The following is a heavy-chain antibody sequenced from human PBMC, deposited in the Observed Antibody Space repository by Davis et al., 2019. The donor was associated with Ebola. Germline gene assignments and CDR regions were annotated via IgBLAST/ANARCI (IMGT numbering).Heavy chain of an antibody. CDR2: ISSNGGRT. V-gene: IGHV3-64*01. J-gene: IGHJ4*02. CDR3: ARKRSFDY. Sequence: GESLKISCAASGFTFNTYAMHWVRQAPGKGLEKVSDISSNGGRTYYAKSVKGRFTISRENSKNMLYLQMGSLRAEDMAVYYCARKRSFDYWGQGTLVTVSS. CDR1: GFTFNTYA. D-gene: IGHD6-25*01.